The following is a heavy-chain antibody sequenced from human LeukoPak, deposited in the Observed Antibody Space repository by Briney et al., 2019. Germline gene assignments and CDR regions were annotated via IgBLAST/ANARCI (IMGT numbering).Heavy chain of an antibody. J-gene: IGHJ4*02. CDR3: ARLIVGAIDY. V-gene: IGHV3-7*01. Sequence: GGPLRLSCAASGFTSSKYWMNWVREAPGKGREWVANIKHDGTEKYYVDSVKGRFTISRDNAKNSLYLQMNSLRAEDTAVYYCARLIVGAIDYWGQGTLVTVSS. CDR2: IKHDGTEK. D-gene: IGHD1-26*01. CDR1: GFTSSKYW.